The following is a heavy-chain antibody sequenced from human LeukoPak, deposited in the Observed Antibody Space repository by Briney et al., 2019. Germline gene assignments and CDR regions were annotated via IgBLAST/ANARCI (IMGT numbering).Heavy chain of an antibody. CDR2: IYWNDDK. V-gene: IGHV2-5*01. CDR3: ARSDSSSWYPFDY. J-gene: IGHJ4*02. D-gene: IGHD6-13*01. CDR1: GFSLSISGVS. Sequence: SGPTLVKPTQPGFSLSISGVSVGWIRQPPGKALEWLALIYWNDDKRYSPSLKSRLTITKDTSKNKVVLTMTNMDSVDTATYYCARSDSSSWYPFDYWGQGTLVTVSS.